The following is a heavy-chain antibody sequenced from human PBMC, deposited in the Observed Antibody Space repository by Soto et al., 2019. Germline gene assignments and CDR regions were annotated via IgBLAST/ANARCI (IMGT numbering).Heavy chain of an antibody. CDR1: GFSLSNARMG. V-gene: IGHV2-26*01. CDR2: IFSNDEK. D-gene: IGHD3-22*01. CDR3: ARLYYHSSGYYRGPVDY. Sequence: QVTLKESGPVLVKPTETLTLTCTVSGFSLSNARMGVSWIRQPPGKALEWLAHIFSNDEKSYSTSLKRRLTISKDTSKSQVVLTMTNMDPVDAATYYCARLYYHSSGYYRGPVDYWGQGALVTVSS. J-gene: IGHJ4*02.